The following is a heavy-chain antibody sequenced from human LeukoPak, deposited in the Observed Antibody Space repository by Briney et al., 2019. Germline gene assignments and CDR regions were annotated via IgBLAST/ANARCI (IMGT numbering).Heavy chain of an antibody. CDR2: ISGSGGST. D-gene: IGHD6-6*01. J-gene: IGHJ4*02. V-gene: IGHV3-23*01. CDR3: AKDRGYLSSSPGYCIDY. CDR1: GFTFSSYA. Sequence: PGGSLRLSCAASGFTFSSYAMSWVRQAPGKGLEWVSAISGSGGSTYYADSVKGRFTISRDNSKNTLYPQMNSLRAEDTAVYYCAKDRGYLSSSPGYCIDYWGQGTLVTVSS.